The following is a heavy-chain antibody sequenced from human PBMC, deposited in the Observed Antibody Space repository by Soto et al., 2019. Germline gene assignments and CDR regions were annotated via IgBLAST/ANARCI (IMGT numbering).Heavy chain of an antibody. V-gene: IGHV5-10-1*01. Sequence: GESLKISCKGSGYSFTSYWISWVRQMPGKGLEWVGRIDPSDSYTNYSPSFQGHVTISADKSISTAYLQWSSLKASGTAMYYCARHTRNCSSTSCYHYYYYGMDVWGQGTTVTV. CDR2: IDPSDSYT. D-gene: IGHD2-2*01. J-gene: IGHJ6*02. CDR1: GYSFTSYW. CDR3: ARHTRNCSSTSCYHYYYYGMDV.